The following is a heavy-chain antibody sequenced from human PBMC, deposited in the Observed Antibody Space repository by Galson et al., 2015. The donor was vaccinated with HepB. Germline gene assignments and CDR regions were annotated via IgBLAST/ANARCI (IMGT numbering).Heavy chain of an antibody. D-gene: IGHD3-9*01. CDR3: ASLRYFDSYFDY. Sequence: SLRLSCAASGFTFSSYWMSWVRQAPGKGLEWVANIKQDGSERYYVDSVRGRFTISRDNAKNSLYLQMNSLRAEDTAVYYCASLRYFDSYFDYWDQGTLVTVSS. V-gene: IGHV3-7*03. J-gene: IGHJ4*02. CDR1: GFTFSSYW. CDR2: IKQDGSER.